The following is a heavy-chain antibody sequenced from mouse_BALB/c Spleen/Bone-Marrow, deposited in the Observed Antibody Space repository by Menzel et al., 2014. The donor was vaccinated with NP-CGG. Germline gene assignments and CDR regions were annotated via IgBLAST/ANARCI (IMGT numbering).Heavy chain of an antibody. Sequence: EVKLMESGGGLVQPGGSMKLSCVASGFTFSNYWMNWVRQSPEKGLEWVAEIGLKSNNYATHYAESVKGRFTISRDDSKSSVYLQMNNLRAEDTGIYYCTSHYGSSYKWFAYWGQGTLVTVSA. J-gene: IGHJ3*01. CDR1: GFTFSNYW. CDR3: TSHYGSSYKWFAY. V-gene: IGHV6-6*02. CDR2: IGLKSNNYAT. D-gene: IGHD1-1*01.